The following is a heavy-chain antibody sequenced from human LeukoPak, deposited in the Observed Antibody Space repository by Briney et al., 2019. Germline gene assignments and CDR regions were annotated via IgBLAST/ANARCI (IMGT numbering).Heavy chain of an antibody. V-gene: IGHV1-46*01. CDR1: GYSFSSYY. Sequence: ASVKVSCKASGYSFSSYYMHWVRQAPGQGLEWMGIINPSGDSTTYAQKFQGRVTMATDTSTSTAYMELRSLRSDDTAVYYCARDRPHYYDSSGYGTYLYFDYWGQGTLVTVSS. D-gene: IGHD3-22*01. CDR2: INPSGDST. CDR3: ARDRPHYYDSSGYGTYLYFDY. J-gene: IGHJ4*02.